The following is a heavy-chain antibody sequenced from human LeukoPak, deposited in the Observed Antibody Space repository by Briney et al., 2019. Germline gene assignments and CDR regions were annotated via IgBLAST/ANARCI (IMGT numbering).Heavy chain of an antibody. CDR1: GFTFSDHY. V-gene: IGHV3-11*04. J-gene: IGHJ4*02. CDR3: ARADMAVVPVFDY. Sequence: GGSLRLSCAASGFTFSDHYMDWVRQAPGRGLEWVSYISNSGRTIYYADSVKGRFTISRDDAKNSLYLQMSSLRAEDTAIYYCARADMAVVPVFDYWGQGTLVTVSS. D-gene: IGHD6-19*01. CDR2: ISNSGRTI.